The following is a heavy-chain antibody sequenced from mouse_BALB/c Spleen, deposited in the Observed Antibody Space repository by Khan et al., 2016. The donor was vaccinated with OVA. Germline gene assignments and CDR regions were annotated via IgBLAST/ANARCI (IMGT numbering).Heavy chain of an antibody. V-gene: IGHV1-4*01. D-gene: IGHD1-1*01. CDR3: ARDFHDYGSRGALDY. CDR2: INPSNAYT. CDR1: GYTFTSYS. Sequence: QVQLKQSGAELARPGASVKMSCKASGYTFTSYSMHWIKQRPGQGLEWIGNINPSNAYTNYNQKLKDKATLTADKSSSTAYMQLSSLTSEDSAVYYCARDFHDYGSRGALDYWGQGTSVTVSS. J-gene: IGHJ4*01.